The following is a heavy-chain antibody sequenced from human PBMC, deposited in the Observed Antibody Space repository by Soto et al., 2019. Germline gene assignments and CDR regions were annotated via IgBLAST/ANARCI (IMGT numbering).Heavy chain of an antibody. V-gene: IGHV3-23*01. J-gene: IGHJ6*02. CDR2: ISGSGGST. Sequence: EVQLLESGGGLVQPGGSLRLSCAASGFTFSSYAMSWVRQAPGKGLEWVSAISGSGGSTYYADSVKGRFTISRDNSKNTLYLQMNRLRAEDTAVYYCATDAAVVIEYYYYYGMDVWGQGTTVTVSS. D-gene: IGHD2-15*01. CDR3: ATDAAVVIEYYYYYGMDV. CDR1: GFTFSSYA.